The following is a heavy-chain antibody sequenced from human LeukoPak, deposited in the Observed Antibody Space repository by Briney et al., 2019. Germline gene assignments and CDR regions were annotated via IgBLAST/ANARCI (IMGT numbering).Heavy chain of an antibody. D-gene: IGHD3-22*01. Sequence: SETLSLTCTVSGGSMSSYYWSWIRQPPGKGLEWIGYIYYSGSTNYNPSLKSRVTISVDTSKNQFSLKLSSVTAADTAVYYCARDHGYYYDSSGGLGIWGQGTMVTVSS. CDR2: IYYSGST. V-gene: IGHV4-59*01. CDR3: ARDHGYYYDSSGGLGI. CDR1: GGSMSSYY. J-gene: IGHJ3*02.